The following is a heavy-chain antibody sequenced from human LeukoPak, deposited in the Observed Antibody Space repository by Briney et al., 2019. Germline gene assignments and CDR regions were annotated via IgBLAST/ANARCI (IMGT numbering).Heavy chain of an antibody. CDR2: MNPNSGNT. D-gene: IGHD3-3*01. J-gene: IGHJ5*02. Sequence: ASVKVSCKASGYTFTSYDINWVRQATGQGLEWMGWMNPNSGNTGYAQKFQGRVTITRNTSISTAYMGLSSLRSEDTAVYYCARGIYDFWSGYYRSNWFDPWGQGTLVTVSS. V-gene: IGHV1-8*03. CDR3: ARGIYDFWSGYYRSNWFDP. CDR1: GYTFTSYD.